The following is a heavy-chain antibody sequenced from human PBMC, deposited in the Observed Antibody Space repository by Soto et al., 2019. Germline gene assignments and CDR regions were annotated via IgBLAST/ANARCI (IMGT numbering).Heavy chain of an antibody. D-gene: IGHD1-26*01. CDR3: AREGHSGSYLNDAFDI. J-gene: IGHJ3*02. Sequence: QVQLVESGGGVVQSGRSLRLSCAASGFTFSSNALHWVRQAPGKGLEWVAVISSDGSNKMHADSVKGRFTISRDNSKNTLNLQINSLRAEDTAVYYCAREGHSGSYLNDAFDIWGQGTMVTVSS. CDR2: ISSDGSNK. V-gene: IGHV3-30-3*01. CDR1: GFTFSSNA.